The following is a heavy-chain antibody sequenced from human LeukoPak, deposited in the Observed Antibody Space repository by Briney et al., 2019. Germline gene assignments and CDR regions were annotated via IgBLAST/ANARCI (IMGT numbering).Heavy chain of an antibody. V-gene: IGHV3-23*01. J-gene: IGHJ5*01. D-gene: IGHD6-19*01. Sequence: GGSLRLSCAASGFAFSFYAMSWLRQPPGKGLEWVSTINANSGTTSYAASVRGRFTISRDNSKNTLYLQVNTLRADDTATYYCAKPISGGLAVTANWFHPWGQGTLVVVSS. CDR3: AKPISGGLAVTANWFHP. CDR2: INANSGTT. CDR1: GFAFSFYA.